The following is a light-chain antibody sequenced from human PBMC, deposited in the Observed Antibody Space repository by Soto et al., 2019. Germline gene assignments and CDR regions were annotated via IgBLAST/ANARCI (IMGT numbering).Light chain of an antibody. CDR2: DAS. J-gene: IGKJ5*01. V-gene: IGKV3-11*01. CDR1: QSVSSY. CDR3: QQRSNQGIT. Sequence: EIVLTQSPATLSLSPGERATLSSRASQSVSSYLAWYQQKPGQAPRLLIYDASNRATGIPARFSGSGSGTYFTLTISSLEPEDFAVYSCQQRSNQGITFGQGPRMEIK.